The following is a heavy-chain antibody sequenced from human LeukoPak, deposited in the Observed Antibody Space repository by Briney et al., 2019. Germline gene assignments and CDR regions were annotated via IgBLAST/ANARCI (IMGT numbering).Heavy chain of an antibody. V-gene: IGHV3-23*01. CDR2: ISDSGGRT. Sequence: PGGSLRLSCAASGYSLSRYAMSWVRQAPGKGGEWVSYISDSGGRTYFADSVNGRLTISRDNSKNSLYLQLDSLRAEDTAVYYCAKQVLGSSGCFYHFDYWGQGALVTVSS. CDR1: GYSLSRYA. J-gene: IGHJ4*02. D-gene: IGHD3-22*01. CDR3: AKQVLGSSGCFYHFDY.